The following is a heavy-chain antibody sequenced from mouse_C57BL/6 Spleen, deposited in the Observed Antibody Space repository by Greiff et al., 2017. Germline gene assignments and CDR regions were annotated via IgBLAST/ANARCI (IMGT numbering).Heavy chain of an antibody. Sequence: VQLQQPGADLVKPGASVKLSCKASGYTFTSYWMHWVKQSPGQGLEWMGRIHPNSGSTNYNEKFKSKATLTVDESASTAYMQLSSLTSEESAVYYCARWELYCDPRCYFDCWGQGTTLTVSS. CDR1: GYTFTSYW. V-gene: IGHV1-64*01. CDR2: IHPNSGST. D-gene: IGHD1-3*01. J-gene: IGHJ2*01. CDR3: ARWELYCDPRCYFDC.